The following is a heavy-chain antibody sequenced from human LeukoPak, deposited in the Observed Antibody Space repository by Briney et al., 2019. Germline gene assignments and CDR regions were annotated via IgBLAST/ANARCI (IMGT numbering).Heavy chain of an antibody. Sequence: PAGGSLRLSCAASGFTFSSYGMHWVRQAPGKWLEWVAVISYDGSNKYYADSVKGRFTISRDNSKNTLYLQMNSLRAEDTAVYYCAKGGRVGPFDYWGQGTLVTVSS. V-gene: IGHV3-30*18. D-gene: IGHD3-16*01. CDR3: AKGGRVGPFDY. J-gene: IGHJ4*02. CDR1: GFTFSSYG. CDR2: ISYDGSNK.